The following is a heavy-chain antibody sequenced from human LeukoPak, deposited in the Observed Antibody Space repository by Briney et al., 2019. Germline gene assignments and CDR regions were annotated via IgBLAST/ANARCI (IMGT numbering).Heavy chain of an antibody. V-gene: IGHV1-18*01. CDR1: GYTFTSYG. CDR2: INAYNGNT. J-gene: IGHJ6*02. Sequence: ASVKVSCKASGYTFTSYGISWVRQAPGQGLEWMGWINAYNGNTNYAQKLQGRVTMTTDTSTSTAYMELRSLRSDDTAVYYCARGITIFGVVTTSRYGMDVWGQGTTVTVSS. D-gene: IGHD3-3*01. CDR3: ARGITIFGVVTTSRYGMDV.